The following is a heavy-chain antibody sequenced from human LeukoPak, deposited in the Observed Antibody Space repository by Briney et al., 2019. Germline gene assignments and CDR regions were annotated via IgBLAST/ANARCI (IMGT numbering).Heavy chain of an antibody. D-gene: IGHD5-12*01. Sequence: GGSLRLSCAASGFTFSSYWMSWIRQAPGKGLEWVSYISSSDSTIYYADSVKGRFTISRDNAKNSLYLQMNSLRAEDTAVYYCARPTRPHSIVARPIAYWGQGTLVTVSS. CDR2: ISSSDSTI. CDR1: GFTFSSYW. V-gene: IGHV3-11*01. CDR3: ARPTRPHSIVARPIAY. J-gene: IGHJ4*02.